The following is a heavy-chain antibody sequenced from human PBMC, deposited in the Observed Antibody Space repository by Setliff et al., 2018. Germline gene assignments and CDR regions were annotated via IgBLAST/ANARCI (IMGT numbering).Heavy chain of an antibody. CDR2: INHSGST. J-gene: IGHJ4*02. D-gene: IGHD3-3*01. CDR3: ARRYNFWSGYLGY. Sequence: PSETLSLTCAVYGGSFSGYYWSWIRQPPGKGLEWIGEINHSGSTNYNPSLKSRVTISVDTSKNQFSLKLSSVTAADTAVYYCARRYNFWSGYLGYWGQGTLVTVS. CDR1: GGSFSGYY. V-gene: IGHV4-34*01.